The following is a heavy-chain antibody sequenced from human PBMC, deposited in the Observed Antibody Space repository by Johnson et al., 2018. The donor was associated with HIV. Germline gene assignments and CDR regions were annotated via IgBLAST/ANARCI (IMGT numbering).Heavy chain of an antibody. CDR1: GFTFDDYA. CDR3: AKETRDSRSACDV. Sequence: EVQLVESGGGLVQPGRSLRLSCAASGFTFDDYAMHWVRQAPGKGLEWVSGISWNSGSIGYADSVKGRFTISRDNAKNSLYLQMNSLRAEDTALYYCAKETRDSRSACDVWGQGTLVTVSS. J-gene: IGHJ3*01. D-gene: IGHD4-11*01. V-gene: IGHV3-9*01. CDR2: ISWNSGSI.